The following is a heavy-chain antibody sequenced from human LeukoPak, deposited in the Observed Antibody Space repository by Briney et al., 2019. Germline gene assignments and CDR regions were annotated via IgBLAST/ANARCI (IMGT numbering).Heavy chain of an antibody. V-gene: IGHV5-51*01. J-gene: IGHJ1*01. CDR1: GYSYNSYW. CDR2: VNPADSDT. Sequence: PGESLKISCKGSGYSYNSYWIAWVRRMPGKGLEWMGIVNPADSDTRYSPSFQGQVTISVDKSISTAYLQWSSLQASDTAMYYCATVLRIPAVGNTEYFQYWGQGTLVTVSS. D-gene: IGHD6-13*01. CDR3: ATVLRIPAVGNTEYFQY.